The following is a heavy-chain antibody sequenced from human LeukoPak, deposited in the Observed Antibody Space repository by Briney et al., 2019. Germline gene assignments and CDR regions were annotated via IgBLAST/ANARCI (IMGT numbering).Heavy chain of an antibody. CDR3: ARGLTTVTSLASY. J-gene: IGHJ4*02. V-gene: IGHV3-11*05. D-gene: IGHD4-17*01. CDR2: ISRSSSDT. CDR1: GFTFSDYY. Sequence: GGSLRLSCAASGFTFSDYYMSWIRQAPGKGLEWVSYISRSSSDTNYADSVKGRFTISRDNAKNSLYLQMNSLRAEDTAVCYCARGLTTVTSLASYWGQGTLVTVSS.